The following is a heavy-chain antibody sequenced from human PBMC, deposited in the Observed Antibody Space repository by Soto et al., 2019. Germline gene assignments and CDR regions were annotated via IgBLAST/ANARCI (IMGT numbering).Heavy chain of an antibody. CDR1: GFTFSSYA. CDR2: ISYDGSNK. J-gene: IGHJ4*02. D-gene: IGHD5-12*01. Sequence: GGSLRLSCAASGFTFSSYAMHWVRQAPGKGLEWVAVISYDGSNKYYADSVKGRFTISRDNSKNTLYLQMNSLRAEDTAVYYCASAHRYDYRGVDYWGQGTLVTVSS. V-gene: IGHV3-30-3*01. CDR3: ASAHRYDYRGVDY.